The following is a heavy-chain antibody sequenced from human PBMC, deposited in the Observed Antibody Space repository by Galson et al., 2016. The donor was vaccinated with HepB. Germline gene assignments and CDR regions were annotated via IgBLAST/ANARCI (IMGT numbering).Heavy chain of an antibody. J-gene: IGHJ5*02. CDR3: ARGDHPLGGLTRTTFGMLIRRGGWFDP. CDR2: INHSGTT. V-gene: IGHV4-34*01. Sequence: SETLSLTCAVYGGSFSGYFWSWIRQPPGKGLEWIGEINHSGTTDYNPSLKSRVTISIDTSKNQFSLKMSSVTAADTALYYCARGDHPLGGLTRTTFGMLIRRGGWFDPWGQGTLVTVSS. CDR1: GGSFSGYF. D-gene: IGHD3-3*01.